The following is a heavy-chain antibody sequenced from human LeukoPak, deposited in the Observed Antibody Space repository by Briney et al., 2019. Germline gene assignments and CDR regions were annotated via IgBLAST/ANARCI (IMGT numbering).Heavy chain of an antibody. CDR1: GGSISSSSYY. CDR3: ARPQRWLQTTAAFDI. CDR2: IYYSGST. Sequence: SETLSLTCTVSGGSISSSSYYWGWIRQPPGKGLERIGSIYYSGSTYYNPSLKSRVTISVDTSKNQFSLKLSSVTAADTAVYYCARPQRWLQTTAAFDIWGQGTMVTVSS. J-gene: IGHJ3*02. D-gene: IGHD5-24*01. V-gene: IGHV4-39*01.